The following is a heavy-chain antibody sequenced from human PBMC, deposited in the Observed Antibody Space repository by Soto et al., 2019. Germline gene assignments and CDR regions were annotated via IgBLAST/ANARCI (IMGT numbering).Heavy chain of an antibody. Sequence: QVQLVQSGAEVKKPGASVKVSCKASGYTFTSYAMHWVRRAPGQRLEWMGWINAGNGNTKYSQKFQGRVTITRDTSASTAYMELSSLRSEDTAVYYCAIVGDSNYYYYYMDVWGKGTTVTVSS. CDR3: AIVGDSNYYYYYMDV. CDR1: GYTFTSYA. J-gene: IGHJ6*03. D-gene: IGHD4-4*01. CDR2: INAGNGNT. V-gene: IGHV1-3*01.